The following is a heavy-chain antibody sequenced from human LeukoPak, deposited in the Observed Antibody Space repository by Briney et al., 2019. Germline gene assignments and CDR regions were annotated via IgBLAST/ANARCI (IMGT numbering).Heavy chain of an antibody. CDR2: IIPIFGTA. CDR3: ASQYYYDSSGFLRDY. Sequence: ASVTVSCKASGGTFSSYAISWVRQAPGHGLEWMGGIIPIFGTANYAQKFQGRVTITADESTSTAYIELSSLRTEHPDVDYRASQYYYDSSGFLRDYWGQGTLVTVSS. J-gene: IGHJ4*02. V-gene: IGHV1-69*13. D-gene: IGHD3-22*01. CDR1: GGTFSSYA.